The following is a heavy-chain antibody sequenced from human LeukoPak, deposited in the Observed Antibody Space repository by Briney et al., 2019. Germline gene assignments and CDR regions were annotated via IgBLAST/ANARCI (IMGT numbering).Heavy chain of an antibody. J-gene: IGHJ4*02. D-gene: IGHD5-18*01. CDR2: IHHSGST. CDR1: GGSISSGGYS. Sequence: PSETLSLTCAVSGGSISSGGYSWSWIRQPPGKGLEWIGYIHHSGSTYYNPSLKSRVTISVDTSKNQFSLKLSSVTAADTAVYYCARGSWIQLWYPFDYWGQGTLVTVSS. CDR3: ARGSWIQLWYPFDY. V-gene: IGHV4-30-2*01.